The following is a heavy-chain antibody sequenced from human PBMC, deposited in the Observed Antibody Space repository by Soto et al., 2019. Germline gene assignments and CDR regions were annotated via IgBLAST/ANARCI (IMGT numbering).Heavy chain of an antibody. J-gene: IGHJ6*02. CDR3: ASHDGPGGYYYYGLDV. CDR2: IYSGGST. Sequence: GGSLRLSCAASGFTVSSNYMSWVRQAPGKGLEWVSVIYSGGSTYYADSVKGRFTISRDNSKNTLYLQMNSLRAEDTAVYYCASHDGPGGYYYYGLDVWGQGTTLTVSS. CDR1: GFTVSSNY. V-gene: IGHV3-53*01. D-gene: IGHD2-8*01.